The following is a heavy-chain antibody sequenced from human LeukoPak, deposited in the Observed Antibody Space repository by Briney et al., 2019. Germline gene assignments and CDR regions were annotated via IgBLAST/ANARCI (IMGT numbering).Heavy chain of an antibody. CDR2: ISSSSRTM. Sequence: GVTLRLSCAASGFTFSSYDMNWVPQAPGQGLEWGFLISSSSRTMYYAYPVRGRFTVSRYNGKNYVYLQSNRLKAKAEAVYYCARDLWYGGSRAPPRAFDIWGQGTMVTVSS. V-gene: IGHV3-48*03. D-gene: IGHD1-26*01. CDR1: GFTFSSYD. CDR3: ARDLWYGGSRAPPRAFDI. J-gene: IGHJ3*02.